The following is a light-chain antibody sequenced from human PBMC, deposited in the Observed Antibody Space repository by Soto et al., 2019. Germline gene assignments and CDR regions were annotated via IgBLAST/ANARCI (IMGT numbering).Light chain of an antibody. Sequence: QSVLTQPPSASGTPGQRVTISCSGSSSNIGINTVNWYQQVPGTAPKLLIYTDNQRPSGVPDRFSGSKSGTSASLAISGLQSEDEADYYCAAWDDSLNGLYVFGTGTKVPS. CDR1: SSNIGINT. J-gene: IGLJ1*01. V-gene: IGLV1-44*01. CDR3: AAWDDSLNGLYV. CDR2: TDN.